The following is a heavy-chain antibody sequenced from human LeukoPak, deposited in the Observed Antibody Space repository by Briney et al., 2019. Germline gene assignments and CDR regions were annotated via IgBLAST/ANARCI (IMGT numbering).Heavy chain of an antibody. V-gene: IGHV5-51*01. Sequence: GESLKISCKGSGYSFTSYWIGWVRQMPGKGLEWMGIIYPGDSDTRYSPSSQGQVTISADKSISTAYLQWSSLKASDTAMYYCARQTYRYCSSTSCYGDAFDIWGQGTMVTVSS. CDR1: GYSFTSYW. CDR2: IYPGDSDT. D-gene: IGHD2-2*01. J-gene: IGHJ3*02. CDR3: ARQTYRYCSSTSCYGDAFDI.